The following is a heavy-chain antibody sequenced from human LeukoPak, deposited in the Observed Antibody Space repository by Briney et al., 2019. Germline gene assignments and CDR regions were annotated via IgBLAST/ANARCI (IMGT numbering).Heavy chain of an antibody. CDR2: IYYSGST. CDR1: GGSISSYY. J-gene: IGHJ6*02. Sequence: PSETLSLTCTVSGGSISSYYWSWIRQPPGKGLEWIGYIYYSGSTNYNPSLKSRVTISVDTSKNQFSLKLSSVTAADTAVYYCARVVAVPVPHGYYYYGMDVWGQGTTVTVSS. D-gene: IGHD2-2*01. CDR3: ARVVAVPVPHGYYYYGMDV. V-gene: IGHV4-59*01.